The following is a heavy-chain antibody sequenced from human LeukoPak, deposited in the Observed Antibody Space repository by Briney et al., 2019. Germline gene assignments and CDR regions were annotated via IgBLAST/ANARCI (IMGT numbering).Heavy chain of an antibody. CDR2: INHSGST. CDR1: GGSFSGYY. J-gene: IGHJ4*02. D-gene: IGHD3-3*01. V-gene: IGHV4-34*01. CDR3: ARGGHTTNYDFWSGYDY. Sequence: SETLSLTCAVYGGSFSGYYWSWIRQPPGKGLEWIGEINHSGSTNYNPSLKSRVTISVDTSKNQSSLKLSSVTAADTAVYYCARGGHTTNYDFWSGYDYWGQGTLVTVSS.